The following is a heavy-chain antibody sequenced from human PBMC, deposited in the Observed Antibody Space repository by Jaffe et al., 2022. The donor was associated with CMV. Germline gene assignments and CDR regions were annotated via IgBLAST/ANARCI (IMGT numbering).Heavy chain of an antibody. V-gene: IGHV4-34*01. CDR2: INHSGST. Sequence: QVQLQQWGAGLLKPSETLSLTCAVYGGSFSGYYWSWIRQPPGKGLEWIGEINHSGSTNYNPSLKSRVTISVDTSKNQFSLKLSSVTAADTAVYYCARGPSYYDFWSGGGGNWFDPWGQGTLVTVSS. CDR1: GGSFSGYY. D-gene: IGHD3-3*01. J-gene: IGHJ5*02. CDR3: ARGPSYYDFWSGGGGNWFDP.